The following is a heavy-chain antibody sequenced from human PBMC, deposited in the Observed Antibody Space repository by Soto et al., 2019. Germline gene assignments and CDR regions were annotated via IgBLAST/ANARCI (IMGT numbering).Heavy chain of an antibody. D-gene: IGHD6-19*01. J-gene: IGHJ4*02. V-gene: IGHV3-30*18. CDR1: GFTFTSYG. CDR3: AKEHNGLYSRHYFDF. CDR2: VSYDGSDH. Sequence: QVQLVESGGGVVQPGGSLRLSCAASGFTFTSYGMHWLRQTPGKGLEWLAVVSYDGSDHYYADSVKDRFTVSKDKSKSTLFLQMNSLRPEDTAMYYCAKEHNGLYSRHYFDFWGQGTLVTVSS.